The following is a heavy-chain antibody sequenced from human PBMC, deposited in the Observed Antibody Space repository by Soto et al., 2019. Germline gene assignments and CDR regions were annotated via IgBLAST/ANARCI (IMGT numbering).Heavy chain of an antibody. Sequence: PGGSLRLSCAASGFTFSSYWMHWVRQAPGKGLVWVSRINSDGSSTSYADSVKGRFTISRDNAKNTLYLQMNSLRAEDTAVYYCARADRQLVRYCSGGSCYSHYYYGMDVWGQGTTVTVS. CDR1: GFTFSSYW. D-gene: IGHD2-15*01. CDR3: ARADRQLVRYCSGGSCYSHYYYGMDV. V-gene: IGHV3-74*01. CDR2: INSDGSST. J-gene: IGHJ6*02.